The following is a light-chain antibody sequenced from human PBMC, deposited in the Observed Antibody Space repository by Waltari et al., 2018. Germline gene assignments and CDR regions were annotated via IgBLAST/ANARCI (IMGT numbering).Light chain of an antibody. CDR1: SSNIGSNA. Sequence: QSVLTHSPSASGTPGQRVTISCSGSSSNIGSNAVNWYRQLPGTAPKLLIFSNAQLLSGAPDRSAGSKSGTSASLTISGRQSEDEADYYCAAWEDSRNGVVFGGGTKLTVL. J-gene: IGLJ2*01. V-gene: IGLV1-44*01. CDR2: SNA. CDR3: AAWEDSRNGVV.